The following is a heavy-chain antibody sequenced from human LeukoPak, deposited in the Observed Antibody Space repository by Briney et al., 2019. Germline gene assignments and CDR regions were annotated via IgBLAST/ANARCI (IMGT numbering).Heavy chain of an antibody. J-gene: IGHJ5*01. D-gene: IGHD4-17*01. CDR2: IYTSGST. Sequence: SETLSLTFTVSGGSISSGSYYWNWIRQPAGKGLEWIGHIYTSGSTSYNPSLKSRVTISVDESKNQFSLKLSSVTAADTAVYYCAREGAYRTYGDYSPFDFWGQGTLVTVSS. CDR1: GGSISSGSYY. V-gene: IGHV4-61*09. CDR3: AREGAYRTYGDYSPFDF.